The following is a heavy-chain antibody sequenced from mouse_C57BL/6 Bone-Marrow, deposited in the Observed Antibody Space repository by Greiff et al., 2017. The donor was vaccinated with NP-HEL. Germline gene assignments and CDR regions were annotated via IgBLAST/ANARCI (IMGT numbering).Heavy chain of an antibody. CDR1: GYTFTSYW. J-gene: IGHJ2*01. CDR2: IDPSDSYT. D-gene: IGHD1-1*01. CDR3: ARRDDSSFFDY. Sequence: VQLQQPGAELVRPGTSVKLSCKASGYTFTSYWMHWVKQRPGQGLEWIGVIDPSDSYTNYNQKFKGKATLTVDTSSSTAYMQLSSLTSEDSAVYYCARRDDSSFFDYWGQGTTLTVSS. V-gene: IGHV1-59*01.